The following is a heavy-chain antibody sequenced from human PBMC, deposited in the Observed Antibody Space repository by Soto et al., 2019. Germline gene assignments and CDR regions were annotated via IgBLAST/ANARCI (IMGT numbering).Heavy chain of an antibody. CDR1: GVTVSSNY. D-gene: IGHD5-18*01. CDR2: IYSGGST. J-gene: IGHJ4*02. V-gene: IGHV3-66*04. Sequence: EVQLVESGGGWVQPGGSLRLACAASGVTVSSNYMIWCRQAPGKGLEWVSVIYSGGSTYYADSVKGRFTISRDNSKNTMYLQMNSLRAEDTAVYYCARHCYNYGGGYCDYWGQVTLVTVAS. CDR3: ARHCYNYGGGYCDY.